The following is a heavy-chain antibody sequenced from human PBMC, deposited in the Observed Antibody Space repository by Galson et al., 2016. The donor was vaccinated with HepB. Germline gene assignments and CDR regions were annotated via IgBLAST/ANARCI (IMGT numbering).Heavy chain of an antibody. CDR1: GFNFASYA. D-gene: IGHD3-3*01. V-gene: IGHV3-23*01. Sequence: SLRLSCAGSGFNFASYAMSWVRQAPGEGLEWVSGIRASGDNTFYADSVKGRLTISRDNTENTLYLQLHSLRAEDTAIYYCTRDLKNYDLSGYEGFDYWGQGTLVSVSS. CDR3: TRDLKNYDLSGYEGFDY. CDR2: IRASGDNT. J-gene: IGHJ4*02.